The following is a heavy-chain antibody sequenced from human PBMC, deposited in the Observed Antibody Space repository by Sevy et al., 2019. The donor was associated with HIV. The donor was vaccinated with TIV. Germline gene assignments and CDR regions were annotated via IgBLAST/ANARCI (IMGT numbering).Heavy chain of an antibody. J-gene: IGHJ4*02. CDR3: ARALGSSSWYGGYYFDY. D-gene: IGHD6-13*01. CDR1: GDSVSSNSAA. CDR2: TYYRSKWYN. Sequence: QSQTLSLTCAISGDSVSSNSAAWNWIRQSPSRGLEWLGRTYYRSKWYNDYAESVKSRITINPDTSKNQFSLQLNSVTPEDTAVYYCARALGSSSWYGGYYFDYWGQGTLVTVSS. V-gene: IGHV6-1*01.